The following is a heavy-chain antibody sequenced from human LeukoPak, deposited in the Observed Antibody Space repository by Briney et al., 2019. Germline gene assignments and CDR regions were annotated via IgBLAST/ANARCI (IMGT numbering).Heavy chain of an antibody. D-gene: IGHD3-16*01. CDR2: IKQDGSEK. V-gene: IGHV3-7*01. CDR3: ARTLDTRLVRAFDI. CDR1: GFTFSSYW. Sequence: GGSLRLSCAASGFTFSSYWMSWVRQAPGKGLEWVANIKQDGSEKYYVDSVKGRFTISRDNAKNSLYLQMNSLTAADMAVYYCARTLDTRLVRAFDIWGQGTTVTVSS. J-gene: IGHJ3*02.